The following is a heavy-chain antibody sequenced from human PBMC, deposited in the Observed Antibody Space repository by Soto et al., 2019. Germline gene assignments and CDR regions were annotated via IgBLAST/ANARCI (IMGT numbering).Heavy chain of an antibody. Sequence: ASVKVSCKASGYIFTNYDINWVRQATGQGLEWMGWMNPDSGNTGFAQKFQGRVTMTRDISISTAYMKLSSLTSEDTAVYYFARRGIAVGAPPYRYYYMDVWDKGITVTVS. CDR1: GYIFTNYD. J-gene: IGHJ6*03. CDR3: ARRGIAVGAPPYRYYYMDV. D-gene: IGHD6-19*01. CDR2: MNPDSGNT. V-gene: IGHV1-8*01.